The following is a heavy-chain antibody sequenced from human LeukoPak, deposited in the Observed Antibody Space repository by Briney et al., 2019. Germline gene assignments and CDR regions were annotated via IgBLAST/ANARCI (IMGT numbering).Heavy chain of an antibody. CDR2: IYYSGST. Sequence: PSETLSLTCTVSGGSISSYYWSWIRQPPGKGLEWIGSIYYSGSTYYNPSLKSRVTISVDTSKNQFSLKLSSVTAADTAVYYCASNVVVPDNWFDPWGQGTLVTVSS. CDR3: ASNVVVPDNWFDP. J-gene: IGHJ5*02. V-gene: IGHV4-39*01. CDR1: GGSISSYY. D-gene: IGHD2-2*01.